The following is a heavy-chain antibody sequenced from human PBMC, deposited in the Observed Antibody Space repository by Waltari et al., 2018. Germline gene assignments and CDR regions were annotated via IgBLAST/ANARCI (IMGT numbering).Heavy chain of an antibody. Sequence: QVQLVESGGGVVQPGRSLRLSCAASGFTFSTYGLPWVRQAPGKGLEWVAVISYDGSNKYYADSVKGRFTISRDNSKNTLYLQMNSLRAEDTAVYYCAKSWGSTRGYYYGMDVWGQGTTVTVSS. CDR2: ISYDGSNK. CDR3: AKSWGSTRGYYYGMDV. CDR1: GFTFSTYG. J-gene: IGHJ6*02. D-gene: IGHD2-2*01. V-gene: IGHV3-30*18.